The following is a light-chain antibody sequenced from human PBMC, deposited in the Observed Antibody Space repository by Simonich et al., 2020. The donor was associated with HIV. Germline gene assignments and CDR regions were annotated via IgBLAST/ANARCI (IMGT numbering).Light chain of an antibody. V-gene: IGLV2-23*01. CDR3: CSYAGSGTWV. J-gene: IGLJ3*02. Sequence: QSALTQPASVSGSPGQSITISCTGTSNDGGPYNLVSWFQQHPGKAPKLMIYEDSKRPSGLSNRFSGSKSGNTASLTISGLQPEDEADYYCCSYAGSGTWVFGRGTKLTVL. CDR2: EDS. CDR1: SNDGGPYNL.